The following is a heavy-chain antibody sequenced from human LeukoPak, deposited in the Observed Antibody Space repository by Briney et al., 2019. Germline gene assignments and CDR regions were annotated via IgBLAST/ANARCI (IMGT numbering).Heavy chain of an antibody. V-gene: IGHV4-31*03. J-gene: IGHJ4*02. Sequence: PSETLSLTCTVSGGSISSGGYYWSWIRQHPGKGLEWIGYIYYSGSTYYNPSLKSRVTKSVDTSKNQFSLKLSSVTAADTAVYYCARVTTYHEKDIVATIIDYWGQGTLVTVSS. D-gene: IGHD5-12*01. CDR1: GGSISSGGYY. CDR3: ARVTTYHEKDIVATIIDY. CDR2: IYYSGST.